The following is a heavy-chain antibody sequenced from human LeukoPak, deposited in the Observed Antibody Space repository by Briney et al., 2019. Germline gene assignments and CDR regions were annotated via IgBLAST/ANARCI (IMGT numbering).Heavy chain of an antibody. D-gene: IGHD1-26*01. V-gene: IGHV1-69*05. CDR1: GGTFSSYA. CDR2: IIPIFGTA. Sequence: GSSVKVSCKASGGTFSSYAISWVRQAPGQGREWMGRIIPIFGTANYAQKFQGRVTITTDESTSTAYMELSSLRSEDTAVYYCARTKSIVGATYFDYWGQGTLVTVSS. J-gene: IGHJ4*02. CDR3: ARTKSIVGATYFDY.